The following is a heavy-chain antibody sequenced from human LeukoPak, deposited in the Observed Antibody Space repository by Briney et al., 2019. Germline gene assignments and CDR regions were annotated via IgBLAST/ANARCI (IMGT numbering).Heavy chain of an antibody. V-gene: IGHV4-39*07. CDR2: IYYSGST. Sequence: SETLSLTCTVSGGSISSSSYYWGWIRQPPGKGLEWIGSIYYSGSTYYNPSLKSRVTISVDTSKNQFSLKLSSVTAADTVVYYCARDGSGWGIDYWGQGTLVTVSS. CDR3: ARDGSGWGIDY. CDR1: GGSISSSSYY. D-gene: IGHD6-19*01. J-gene: IGHJ4*02.